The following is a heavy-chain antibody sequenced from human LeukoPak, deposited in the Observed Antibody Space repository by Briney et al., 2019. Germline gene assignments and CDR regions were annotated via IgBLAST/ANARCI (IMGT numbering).Heavy chain of an antibody. D-gene: IGHD3-22*01. CDR2: ITAYNGNT. CDR1: GYTFTIYG. V-gene: IGHV1-18*01. J-gene: IGHJ4*02. CDR3: ARAEGYYDSSGYALDY. Sequence: ASVTVSYKASGYTFTIYGISWVRQAPGQGRERMGWITAYNGNTNYSQKLQGRVTITTDTPTSTAYMELRSLRSDDTAVYYCARAEGYYDSSGYALDYWGQGTLVTVSS.